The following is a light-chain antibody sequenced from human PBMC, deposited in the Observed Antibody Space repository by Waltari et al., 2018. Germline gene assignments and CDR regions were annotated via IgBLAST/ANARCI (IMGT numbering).Light chain of an antibody. Sequence: QSALTQPAPVSGSPGQSITTSCTGTSSDVGGYNYVSWYQQHPGKAPTLMIYDVINRPSGVSDRFSGSKSGNTASLTISGLQSEDEADYYCSSYTSSSTLVVFGGGTKLTVL. CDR2: DVI. CDR3: SSYTSSSTLVV. CDR1: SSDVGGYNY. V-gene: IGLV2-14*03. J-gene: IGLJ2*01.